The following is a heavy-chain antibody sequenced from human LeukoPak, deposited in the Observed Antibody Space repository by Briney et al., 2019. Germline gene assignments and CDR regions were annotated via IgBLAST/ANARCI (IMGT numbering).Heavy chain of an antibody. CDR3: ARGIAADRGY. D-gene: IGHD6-13*01. CDR2: INPNSGGT. V-gene: IGHV1-2*02. J-gene: IGHJ4*02. CDR1: GYTFTSYG. Sequence: ASVKVSCKASGYTFTSYGISWVRQAPGQGLEWMGWINPNSGGTNYAQKFQGRVTMTRDTSISTAYMELSRLRSDDTAVYYCARGIAADRGYWGQGTLVTVSS.